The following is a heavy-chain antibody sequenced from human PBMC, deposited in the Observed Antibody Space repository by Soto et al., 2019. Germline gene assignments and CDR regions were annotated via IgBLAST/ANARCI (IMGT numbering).Heavy chain of an antibody. CDR3: ARGYYYDSSGYYCFDY. CDR2: ISSSSSYI. J-gene: IGHJ4*02. CDR1: GFTFSSYS. D-gene: IGHD3-22*01. V-gene: IGHV3-21*01. Sequence: KAGGSLRLSCAASGFTFSSYSMNWVRQAPGKGLEWVSSISSSSSYIYYADSVKGRFTISRDNAKNSLYLQMNSLRAEDTAVYYCARGYYYDSSGYYCFDYWGQGTLVTVSS.